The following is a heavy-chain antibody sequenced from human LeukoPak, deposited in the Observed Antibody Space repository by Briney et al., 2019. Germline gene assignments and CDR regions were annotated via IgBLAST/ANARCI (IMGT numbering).Heavy chain of an antibody. Sequence: SGTLSLTCTVSGGSISSYYWSWIRQPAGKGLEWIGRVYTSGSTNYNPSLKSRVTMSVDTSKNQFSLKLSSVDAADTAVYYCARATGGGAVAGFDYWGQGTLVTVSS. J-gene: IGHJ4*02. CDR2: VYTSGST. V-gene: IGHV4-4*07. CDR3: ARATGGGAVAGFDY. D-gene: IGHD6-19*01. CDR1: GGSISSYY.